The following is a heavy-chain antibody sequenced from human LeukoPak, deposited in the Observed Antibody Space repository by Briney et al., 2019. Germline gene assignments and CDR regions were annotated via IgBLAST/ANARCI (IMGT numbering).Heavy chain of an antibody. Sequence: GGSLRLSCAASGFTFSHYGMHWVRQAPGKGLEWVAFIRYDGSNKDYADSVKGRFTISRDNAKNSLYLQMNSLRAEDTAVYYCARPAVIYDFFPSDYWGQGTLVTVSS. CDR1: GFTFSHYG. J-gene: IGHJ4*02. CDR2: IRYDGSNK. D-gene: IGHD3-3*01. CDR3: ARPAVIYDFFPSDY. V-gene: IGHV3-30*02.